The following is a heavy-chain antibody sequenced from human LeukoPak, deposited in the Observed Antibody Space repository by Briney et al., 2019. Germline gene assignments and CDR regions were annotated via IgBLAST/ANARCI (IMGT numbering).Heavy chain of an antibody. Sequence: PSETLSLTCTVSGGSISHYFWSWIRQPPGKALEWIGYIYYSGSTNYNPSLKSRVTISVDPSKNQFSLKLNSVTAADTAVYYCARYYDSSGYRNWFDPWGQGTLVTVSS. CDR3: ARYYDSSGYRNWFDP. CDR1: GGSISHYF. CDR2: IYYSGST. J-gene: IGHJ5*02. D-gene: IGHD3-22*01. V-gene: IGHV4-59*08.